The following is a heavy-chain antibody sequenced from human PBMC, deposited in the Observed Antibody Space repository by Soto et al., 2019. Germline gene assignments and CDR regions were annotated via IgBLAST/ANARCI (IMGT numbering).Heavy chain of an antibody. CDR1: GYTFTGCY. CDR3: ARWNYYGSGRRELDN. CDR2: INPNSGGT. V-gene: IGHV1-2*02. Sequence: ASVKVSWQASGYTFTGCYMQWVRQAPEQGLEWMGWINPNSGGTNYAQKFQGRVTISVDTSKNQFSLRLSSVTAADSAVYYCARWNYYGSGRRELDNWGQGTLVTVSS. D-gene: IGHD3-10*01. J-gene: IGHJ4*02.